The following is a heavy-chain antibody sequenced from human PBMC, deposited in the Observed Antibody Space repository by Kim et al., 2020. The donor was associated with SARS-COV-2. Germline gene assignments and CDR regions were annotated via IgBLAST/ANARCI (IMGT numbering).Heavy chain of an antibody. V-gene: IGHV3-48*03. Sequence: GGSLRLSCVVSGFTFSSYEMNWVRQAPGKGLEWVSYIGGSGSPIYYTDAVKGRFTICRDNDKNSLYLQMSRLRAEDTGVYYGVTSRGVRGSGGQGTLFTVSS. CDR3: VTSRGVRGS. D-gene: IGHD3-10*01. CDR1: GFTFSSYE. J-gene: IGHJ4*02. CDR2: IGGSGSPI.